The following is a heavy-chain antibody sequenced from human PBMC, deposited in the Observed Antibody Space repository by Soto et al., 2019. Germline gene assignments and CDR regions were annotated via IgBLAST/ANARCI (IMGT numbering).Heavy chain of an antibody. J-gene: IGHJ4*02. CDR1: GYTFTSYY. D-gene: IGHD5-12*01. CDR3: AWLGLDY. Sequence: ASVKVSCKASGYTFTSYYMHWVRQAPGQGLEWMGIINPSVGTANYAQKFQGRVTITADESTSTAYMELSSLRSEDTAVYYCAWLGLDYWGQGTLVTVSS. CDR2: INPSVGTA. V-gene: IGHV1-46*01.